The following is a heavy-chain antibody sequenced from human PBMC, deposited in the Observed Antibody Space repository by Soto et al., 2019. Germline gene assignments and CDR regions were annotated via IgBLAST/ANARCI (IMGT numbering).Heavy chain of an antibody. CDR1: GGSFSGYY. D-gene: IGHD3-22*01. CDR2: INHSGST. CDR3: EVANYYDSSGYAFDY. J-gene: IGHJ4*02. Sequence: SETLSLTCAVYGGSFSGYYWSWIRQPPGKGLEWIGEINHSGSTNYNPSLKSRVTISVDTSKNQFSLKLSSVTAADTAVYYCEVANYYDSSGYAFDYWGQGTLVTVSS. V-gene: IGHV4-34*01.